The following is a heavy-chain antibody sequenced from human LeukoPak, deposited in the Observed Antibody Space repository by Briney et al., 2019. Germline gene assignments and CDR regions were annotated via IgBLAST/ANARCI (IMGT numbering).Heavy chain of an antibody. CDR1: SGSVSSGDYY. Sequence: PSETLSLTCTVSSGSVSSGDYYWGWIRQPPGKGLEWIGSIYYSGSIYYNPSLKSRVTISVDTSKNQFSLKLSSVTAADTAVYYCAHGAVAARPGWFDPWGQGTLVTVSS. CDR3: AHGAVAARPGWFDP. J-gene: IGHJ5*02. CDR2: IYYSGSI. D-gene: IGHD6-6*01. V-gene: IGHV4-39*01.